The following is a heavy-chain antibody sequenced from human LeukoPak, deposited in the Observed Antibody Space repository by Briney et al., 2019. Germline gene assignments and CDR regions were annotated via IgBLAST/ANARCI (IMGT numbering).Heavy chain of an antibody. V-gene: IGHV3-30*18. CDR3: AKDRFTYYSGMDV. CDR2: ISYDGSNK. D-gene: IGHD3-3*01. Sequence: GKSLTLSCAASGFTFSSNGMQWVRQAPGKGLEWVAVISYDGSNKQYADSVKGRFTISTDNSKTTLYLQMNSLGAEDTALYYCAKDRFTYYSGMDVWGQGTTVTVSS. J-gene: IGHJ6*02. CDR1: GFTFSSNG.